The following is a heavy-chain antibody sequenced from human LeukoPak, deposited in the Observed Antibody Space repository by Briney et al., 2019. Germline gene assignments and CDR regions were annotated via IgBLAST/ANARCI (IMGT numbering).Heavy chain of an antibody. V-gene: IGHV3-21*01. CDR1: GFTFSDSR. D-gene: IGHD3-16*01. CDR2: ITGSSGHI. CDR3: AKGSNWAFDY. Sequence: GGSLRLSCAASGFTFSDSRMNWVRQAPGKGLEWVSSITGSSGHIFYGLSVQGRFTISRDSSKNMVYLQMNGLRAEDTALYYCAKGSNWAFDYWGQGTLVSVSS. J-gene: IGHJ4*02.